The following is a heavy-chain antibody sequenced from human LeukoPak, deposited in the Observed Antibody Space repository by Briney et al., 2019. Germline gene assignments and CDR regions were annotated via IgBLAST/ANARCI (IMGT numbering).Heavy chain of an antibody. CDR3: ARDYYGSGSSSYFDY. J-gene: IGHJ4*02. D-gene: IGHD3-10*01. Sequence: GGSLRLSCAASGFTFSSYGMHWVRQAPGKGLEWVAVIWYDGSNKYYADSVKGRFTITRDNSKNTLYLQMNSLRAEDTAVYHCARDYYGSGSSSYFDYWGQGTLVTVSS. CDR2: IWYDGSNK. CDR1: GFTFSSYG. V-gene: IGHV3-33*01.